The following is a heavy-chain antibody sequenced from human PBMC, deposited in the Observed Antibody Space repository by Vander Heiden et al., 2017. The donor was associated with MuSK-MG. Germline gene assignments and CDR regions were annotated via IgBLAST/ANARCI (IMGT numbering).Heavy chain of an antibody. CDR1: GYAVTGYC. J-gene: IGHJ5*02. D-gene: IGHD2-15*01. CDR2: INPNTGGT. Sequence: VQLVLSGAEVKTPRASVKVAGKVDGYAVTGYCMQWVRKVPGQGLEWMGWINPNTGGTNVAQKFQGRVTMTRDTSISTAYMELSRLRSDDTAVYYCARIWIEYCSGGSCYYNWFDPWGQGTLVTVSS. CDR3: ARIWIEYCSGGSCYYNWFDP. V-gene: IGHV1-2*02.